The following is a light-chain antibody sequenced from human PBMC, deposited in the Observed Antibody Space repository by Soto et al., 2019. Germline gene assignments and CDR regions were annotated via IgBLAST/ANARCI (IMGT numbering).Light chain of an antibody. Sequence: QSALTQPAPVSGSPGQSIAISCSGTSSDGGGYDFVSWYQQHPGKAPKLIIYNVSNRPSGVSNRFSGSKSGNTASLTISGLQAEDEAVYYCNSYTGSTTPAVFGGGTKLTVL. J-gene: IGLJ2*01. CDR3: NSYTGSTTPAV. CDR2: NVS. V-gene: IGLV2-14*01. CDR1: SSDGGGYDF.